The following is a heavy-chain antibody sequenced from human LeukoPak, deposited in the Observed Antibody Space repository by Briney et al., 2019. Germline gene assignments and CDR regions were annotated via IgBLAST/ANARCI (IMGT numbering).Heavy chain of an antibody. V-gene: IGHV3-30*18. CDR3: AKDDDYYGSGSYSFDY. Sequence: GRSLRLSCAASGFTFSSYGMHWVRQAPGKGLEWVAVISYDGSNKYYADSVKGRFTISRDNSKNTLYLQMNSLRAEDTVVYYCAKDDDYYGSGSYSFDYWGQGTLVTVSS. D-gene: IGHD3-10*01. J-gene: IGHJ4*02. CDR1: GFTFSSYG. CDR2: ISYDGSNK.